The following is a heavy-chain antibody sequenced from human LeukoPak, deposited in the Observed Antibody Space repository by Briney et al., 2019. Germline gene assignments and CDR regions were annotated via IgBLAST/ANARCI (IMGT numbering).Heavy chain of an antibody. D-gene: IGHD1-1*01. CDR2: IRYDGSNK. CDR3: AKLHTTGTPNGDY. V-gene: IGHV3-30*02. Sequence: GGSLRLSCAASGFTFSSYGMHWVRQAPGKGLEWVAFIRYDGSNKYYADSVKGRFTISRDDSKNTLYLQMNSLRAEDTAVYYCAKLHTTGTPNGDYWGQGTLVTVSS. CDR1: GFTFSSYG. J-gene: IGHJ4*02.